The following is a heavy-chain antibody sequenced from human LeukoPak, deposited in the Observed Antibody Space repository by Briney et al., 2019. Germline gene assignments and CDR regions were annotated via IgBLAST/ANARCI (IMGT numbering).Heavy chain of an antibody. CDR3: ATGIAVAGAYYFDY. Sequence: ASVKVSCKASGGTFSSYAISWVRQAPGQGLEWMGWINPNSGGTNYAQKFQGRVTMTRDTSISTAYMELSRLRSDDTAVYYCATGIAVAGAYYFDYWGQGTLVTVSS. J-gene: IGHJ4*02. D-gene: IGHD6-19*01. V-gene: IGHV1-2*02. CDR1: GGTFSSYA. CDR2: INPNSGGT.